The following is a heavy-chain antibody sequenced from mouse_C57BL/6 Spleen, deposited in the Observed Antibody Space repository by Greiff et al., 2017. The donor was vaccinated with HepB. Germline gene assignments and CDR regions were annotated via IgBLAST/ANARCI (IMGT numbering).Heavy chain of an antibody. CDR2: IDPENGDT. V-gene: IGHV14-4*01. D-gene: IGHD2-1*01. CDR1: GFNIKDDY. Sequence: EVQLQQSGAELVRPGASVKLSCTASGFNIKDDYMHWVKQRPEQGLEWIGWIDPENGDTEYASKFQGKATITADTSSNTAYLQLSSLTSEDTAVYYCTYYRNLWFAYWGQGTLVTVSA. J-gene: IGHJ3*01. CDR3: TYYRNLWFAY.